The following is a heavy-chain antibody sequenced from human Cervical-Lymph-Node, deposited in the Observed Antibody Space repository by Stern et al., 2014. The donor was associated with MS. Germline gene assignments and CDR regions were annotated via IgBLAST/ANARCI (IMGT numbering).Heavy chain of an antibody. D-gene: IGHD2-2*01. V-gene: IGHV3-30-3*01. J-gene: IGHJ4*02. CDR3: ARVGGYCSSTSCYPDY. CDR2: ISYDGRNY. Sequence: VQLVESGGGVVQPGRSLRLSCAASGFTLSSNAVHWVRQAPGKGLAWVGVISYDGRNYSYADSVKGRFTISRDNSKNTVYLQMNSLRPEDTAVYYCARVGGYCSSTSCYPDYWGQGTLVTVSS. CDR1: GFTLSSNA.